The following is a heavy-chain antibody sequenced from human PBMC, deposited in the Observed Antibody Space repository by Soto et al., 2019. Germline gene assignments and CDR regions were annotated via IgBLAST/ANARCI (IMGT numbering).Heavy chain of an antibody. J-gene: IGHJ4*02. Sequence: SETLSLTCSVSGGSISGDYYWSWIRQSPEKGLEWIGYIYRTGSTNYNPSLKSRVTISLDKSENQFSLKVTSLTAADTAVYYCASRDPGTSVDYWGQGTLVTVSS. V-gene: IGHV4-30-4*08. CDR3: ASRDPGTSVDY. CDR2: IYRTGST. CDR1: GGSISGDYY. D-gene: IGHD1-7*01.